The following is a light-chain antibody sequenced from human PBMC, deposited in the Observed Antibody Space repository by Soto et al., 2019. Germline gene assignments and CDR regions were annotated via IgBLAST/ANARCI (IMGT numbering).Light chain of an antibody. J-gene: IGKJ1*01. V-gene: IGKV3-15*01. CDR1: QNVGGD. Sequence: EGVTTQSPATLSVSPGERATLSCRASQNVGGDLAWYQQKPGQAPRLLIYRTSTRANGTPVRFSGSGSGTEFTLTISSLQSEYFAVYYCQEYNGRSSFGQGTKVEIK. CDR2: RTS. CDR3: QEYNGRSS.